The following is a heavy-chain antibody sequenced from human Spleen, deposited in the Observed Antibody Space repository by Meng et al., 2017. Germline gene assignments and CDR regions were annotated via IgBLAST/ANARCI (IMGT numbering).Heavy chain of an antibody. V-gene: IGHV4-34*01. J-gene: IGHJ4*02. Sequence: QLQIQQWGAGLVKPSEPLSLNCAVYGGSFSGYHWTWIRQPPGKGLEWIGEIHYDGSTNYNPSLKSRVAISVDTSKNQFSLNLSSVTAADTAVYYCTRGYGSTWPTSDYWGQGTLVTVSS. CDR2: IHYDGST. CDR1: GGSFSGYH. CDR3: TRGYGSTWPTSDY. D-gene: IGHD1-7*01.